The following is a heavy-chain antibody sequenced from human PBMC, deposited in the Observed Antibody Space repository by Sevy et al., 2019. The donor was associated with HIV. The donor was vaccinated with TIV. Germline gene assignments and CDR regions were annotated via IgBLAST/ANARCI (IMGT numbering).Heavy chain of an antibody. CDR1: GFTFDDYA. V-gene: IGHV3-9*01. CDR2: ISWNSGSI. J-gene: IGHJ3*02. CDR3: VKDIAAAGTWRDAFDI. Sequence: GGSLRLSCAASGFTFDDYAMHWVRQAPGKGLEWVSGISWNSGSIGYADSVKGRFTISRDNAKNSLYLQMNSLRAEDTALYYCVKDIAAAGTWRDAFDIWGLVTMVTVSS. D-gene: IGHD6-13*01.